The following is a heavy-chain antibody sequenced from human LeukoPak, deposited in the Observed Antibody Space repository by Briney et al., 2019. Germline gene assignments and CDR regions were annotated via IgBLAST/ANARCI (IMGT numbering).Heavy chain of an antibody. CDR1: GDSISIGDYR. Sequence: SETLSPTCSVSGDSISIGDYRWSWIRQSPGKGLEWIGYIYYIGTAYYNPSLRSRVALSADTSKNQFSLKLNSVTVADSAVYLCARARGDSPRTYYYMDVWGKGTTVTVSS. CDR3: ARARGDSPRTYYYMDV. J-gene: IGHJ6*03. V-gene: IGHV4-30-4*01. CDR2: IYYIGTA. D-gene: IGHD3-16*01.